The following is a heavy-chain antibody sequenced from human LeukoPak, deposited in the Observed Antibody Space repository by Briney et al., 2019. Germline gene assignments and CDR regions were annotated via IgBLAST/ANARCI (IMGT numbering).Heavy chain of an antibody. CDR1: GGTFSSYA. V-gene: IGHV1-69*13. CDR2: IIPIFGTA. Sequence: ASVKVSCKASGGTFSSYAISWVRQAPGQGLEWMGGIIPIFGTANYAQKFQGRVTITADESTSTAYMELSSLRSEDTAVYYCASVTSDLDTAMVAGYYYMDVWGKGTTVTISS. D-gene: IGHD5-18*01. J-gene: IGHJ6*03. CDR3: ASVTSDLDTAMVAGYYYMDV.